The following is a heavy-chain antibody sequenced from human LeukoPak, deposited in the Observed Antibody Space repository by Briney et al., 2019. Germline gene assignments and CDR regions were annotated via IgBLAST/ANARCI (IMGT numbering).Heavy chain of an antibody. D-gene: IGHD5-18*01. CDR1: GFTFSSYG. CDR2: IWYDGTNK. J-gene: IGHJ4*02. CDR3: AKALIPRDTAMVKGY. V-gene: IGHV3-33*06. Sequence: GESLKISCAASGFTFSSYGMHWVRQAPGKGLEWVAVIWYDGTNKYYADSVKGRFTVSRDNSKNTLYLQRNSLRAEDTAVYYCAKALIPRDTAMVKGYWGQGTLVTVSS.